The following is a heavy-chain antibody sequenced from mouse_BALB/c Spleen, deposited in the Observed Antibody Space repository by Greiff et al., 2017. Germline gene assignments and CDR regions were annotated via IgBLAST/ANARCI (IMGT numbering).Heavy chain of an antibody. CDR3: ARALDDYRYYFDY. V-gene: IGHV3-2*02. D-gene: IGHD2-4*01. Sequence: ESGPGLVKPSQSLSLTCTVTGYSITSDYAWNWIRQFPGNKLEWMGYISYSGSTSYNPSLKSRISITRDTSKNQFFLQLNSVTTEDTATYYCARALDDYRYYFDYWGQGTTLTVSS. CDR1: GYSITSDYA. CDR2: ISYSGST. J-gene: IGHJ2*01.